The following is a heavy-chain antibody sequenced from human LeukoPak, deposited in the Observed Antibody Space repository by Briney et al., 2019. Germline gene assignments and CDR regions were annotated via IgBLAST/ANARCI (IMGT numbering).Heavy chain of an antibody. CDR3: ARDQGPAAIGGY. CDR1: GGSIRSSYYY. J-gene: IGHJ4*02. D-gene: IGHD2-2*01. V-gene: IGHV4-31*03. Sequence: SETLSLTCTVSGGSIRSSYYYWSWIRQYPGKGLEWIGYIYYSGSTYYNPSLKSRVTISVDTSKNQFSLKLSSVTAADTAVYYRARDQGPAAIGGYWGQGTLVTVSS. CDR2: IYYSGST.